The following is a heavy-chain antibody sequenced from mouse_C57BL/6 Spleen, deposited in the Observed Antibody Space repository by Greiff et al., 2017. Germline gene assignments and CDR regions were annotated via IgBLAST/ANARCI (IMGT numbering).Heavy chain of an antibody. CDR1: GFTFSSYA. Sequence: EVQGVESGEGLVKPGGSLKLSCAASGFTFSSYAMSWVRQTPEKRLEWVAYISSGGDCIYYADTVKGRFTISRDNARNTLYLQMRRLKSEDTAMYYCTRASYDYDGPWGQGTLVTVSA. V-gene: IGHV5-9-1*02. CDR3: TRASYDYDGP. CDR2: ISSGGDCI. D-gene: IGHD2-4*01. J-gene: IGHJ3*01.